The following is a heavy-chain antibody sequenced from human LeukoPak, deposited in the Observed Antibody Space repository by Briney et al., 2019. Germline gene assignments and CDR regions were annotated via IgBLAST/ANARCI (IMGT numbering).Heavy chain of an antibody. J-gene: IGHJ6*02. CDR1: GGSISSYY. Sequence: SETLSLTCTVSGGSISSYYWSWIRQPAGKGLEWIGRIYTSGSTNYNPSLKSRVTMSVDTSKNQFSPKLSSVTAADTAVYYCARDFPPLSYYPYYYYYYGMDVWGQGTTVTVSS. V-gene: IGHV4-4*07. CDR3: ARDFPPLSYYPYYYYYYGMDV. CDR2: IYTSGST. D-gene: IGHD3-10*01.